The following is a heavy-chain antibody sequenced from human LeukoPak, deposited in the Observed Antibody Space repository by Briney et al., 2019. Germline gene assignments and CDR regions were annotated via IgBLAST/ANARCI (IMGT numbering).Heavy chain of an antibody. CDR1: GGSVDIIDYY. CDR3: AGDQGGSAHRHAFDI. CDR2: MYHTGSS. J-gene: IGHJ3*02. Sequence: SENLSLTCTVSGGSVDIIDYYWSWIRQPPGKGLEWIGYMYHTGSSIYSPSLKSRLTISVDTSKNQFSLNLSSMTAADTAVYYCAGDQGGSAHRHAFDIWGQGTLVTVSS. D-gene: IGHD1-26*01. V-gene: IGHV4-61*08.